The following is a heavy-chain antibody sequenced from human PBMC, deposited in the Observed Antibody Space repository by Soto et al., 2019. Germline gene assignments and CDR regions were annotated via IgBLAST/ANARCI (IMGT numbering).Heavy chain of an antibody. J-gene: IGHJ4*02. CDR1: GFSLRPSGVG. Sequence: QITLKESCPTLVKPTPTLTLTCTFSGFSLRPSGVGVGLVRQPPGKALEWLALIHWDDDKRYSPSLKSRLTITKDTSKNQVVLTMTNMDPVDTATYYCAHTHPSRFDYWGQGTLVTVSS. V-gene: IGHV2-5*02. CDR2: IHWDDDK. CDR3: AHTHPSRFDY.